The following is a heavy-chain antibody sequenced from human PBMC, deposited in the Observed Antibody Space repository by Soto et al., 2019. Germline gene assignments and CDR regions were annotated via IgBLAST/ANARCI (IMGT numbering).Heavy chain of an antibody. J-gene: IGHJ3*02. Sequence: HPGGSLRLSCAASGFTFSTYSMNWVRQAPGKELECISYICISGSTIYYADSVKGRFTISRDNAKNSLYLQMNSLRAEDTSVYYCASENYDRKGNDAFDIWGQGTMVTVSS. CDR2: ICISGSTI. CDR3: ASENYDRKGNDAFDI. V-gene: IGHV3-48*04. CDR1: GFTFSTYS. D-gene: IGHD3-22*01.